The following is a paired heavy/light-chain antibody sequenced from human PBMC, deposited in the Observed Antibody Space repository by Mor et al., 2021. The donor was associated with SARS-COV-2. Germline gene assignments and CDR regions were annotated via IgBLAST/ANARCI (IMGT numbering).Light chain of an antibody. CDR3: QQSYAIPPT. CDR1: QSISQY. Sequence: DIQMTQSPSSLSASVGDRVTITCRASQSISQYLNWYQQKPGKAPNLLIYAASSLQSGVPSRFSGSGSGTDFTLTISSLQPEDFATYYCQQSYAIPPTFGQGTKVEIK. CDR2: AAS. V-gene: IGKV1-39*01. J-gene: IGKJ1*01.
Heavy chain of an antibody. Sequence: EVQLVESGGGLVQPGGSLRLSCAASEFTFSTYSMNWVRQAPGKGLEWLSYISSGSNTKYYADSVAGRFTISRDNAKNSLYLQMTSLRAEDTAVYYCARDYGGNGLAPNRIDYWGQGTLVTVSS. V-gene: IGHV3-48*01. CDR3: ARDYGGNGLAPNRIDY. J-gene: IGHJ4*02. CDR1: EFTFSTYS. CDR2: ISSGSNTK. D-gene: IGHD4-17*01.